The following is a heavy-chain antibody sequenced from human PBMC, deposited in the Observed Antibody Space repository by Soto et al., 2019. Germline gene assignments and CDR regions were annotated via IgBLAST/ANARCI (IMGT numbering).Heavy chain of an antibody. V-gene: IGHV3-23*01. CDR3: AKGPDGSGYYHNWFDS. D-gene: IGHD3-22*01. CDR2: ISRTGDSA. Sequence: EVHLLESGGALVQPGGSLTLSCAASGFSFSDYAMSWVRQAPGKGLEWVSSISRTGDSAYYADSVKGRFAISRDRSKNRLSLQMNSLRVEDTAVYYAKGPDGSGYYHNWFDSWGQGTLITVSS. J-gene: IGHJ5*01. CDR1: GFSFSDYA.